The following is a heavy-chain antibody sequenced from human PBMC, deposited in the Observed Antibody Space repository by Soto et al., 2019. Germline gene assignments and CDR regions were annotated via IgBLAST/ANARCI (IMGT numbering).Heavy chain of an antibody. Sequence: QVQLVESGGALVKPRGSLRLSCAASGFTFSDYYISWVRQAPGRGLEWLSYISQTGAYTNYADSVRGRFTISRDNAKNSLYMQMNSLRAEDTAVYYCTSAERGKTGVRVWGQGTLVTVSS. J-gene: IGHJ4*02. CDR2: ISQTGAYT. CDR1: GFTFSDYY. CDR3: TSAERGKTGVRV. D-gene: IGHD1-1*01. V-gene: IGHV3-11*06.